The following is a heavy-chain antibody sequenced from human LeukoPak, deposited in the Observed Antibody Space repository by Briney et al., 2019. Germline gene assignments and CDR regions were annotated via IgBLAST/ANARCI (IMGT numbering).Heavy chain of an antibody. V-gene: IGHV4-34*01. D-gene: IGHD3-3*01. Sequence: PSETLSLTCAVYGGSFSGYYWSWIRQPPGKGLEWIGEINHSGSTNYNPSLKSRVTISVDTSKNQFSLKLSSVTAADTAVYYCARATYYDFWSGYYAVPGKPNWFDPWGQGTLATVSS. CDR3: ARATYYDFWSGYYAVPGKPNWFDP. J-gene: IGHJ5*02. CDR1: GGSFSGYY. CDR2: INHSGST.